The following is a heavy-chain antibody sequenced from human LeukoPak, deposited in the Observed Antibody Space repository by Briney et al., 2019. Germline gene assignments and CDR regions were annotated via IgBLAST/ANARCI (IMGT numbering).Heavy chain of an antibody. J-gene: IGHJ4*02. CDR3: ARDYGDYLFDY. CDR1: GGTFSSYA. CDR2: VIPIFATA. Sequence: SVKVSCKASGGTFSSYAINWVRQAPGQGLEWMGGVIPIFATANYAQKFQGRVTITADESTSTAYMELSSLRSEDTAVYYCARDYGDYLFDYWGQGTLVTVSS. V-gene: IGHV1-69*13. D-gene: IGHD4-17*01.